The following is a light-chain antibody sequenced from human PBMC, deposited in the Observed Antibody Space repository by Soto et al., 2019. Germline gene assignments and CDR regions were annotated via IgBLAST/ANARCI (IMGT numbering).Light chain of an antibody. Sequence: DIQMTQSPSTLSASVGDRVTITCRAIQIVSNVLAWFQQRPGEGPKLLIYDISSLGSGVPSRFSGSGSATGTEFTLTISSLQPDDLATYYCQQYYSNPWTFGQGTKVDIK. CDR3: QQYYSNPWT. CDR2: DIS. CDR1: QIVSNV. V-gene: IGKV1-5*01. J-gene: IGKJ1*01.